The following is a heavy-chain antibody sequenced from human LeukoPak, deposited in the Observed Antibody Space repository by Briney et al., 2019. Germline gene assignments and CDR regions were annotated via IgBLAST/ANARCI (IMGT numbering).Heavy chain of an antibody. J-gene: IGHJ6*02. CDR2: INHSGST. CDR3: ARWAPYGSGSYSYYYYYGMDV. D-gene: IGHD3-10*01. Sequence: PSETLSLTCAVYGGSFSGYYWSWIRQPPGKGLEWIGEINHSGSTNYNPSLKSRVTISVDTSKNQCSLKLSSVTAADTAVYYCARWAPYGSGSYSYYYYYGMDVWGQGTTVTVSS. CDR1: GGSFSGYY. V-gene: IGHV4-34*01.